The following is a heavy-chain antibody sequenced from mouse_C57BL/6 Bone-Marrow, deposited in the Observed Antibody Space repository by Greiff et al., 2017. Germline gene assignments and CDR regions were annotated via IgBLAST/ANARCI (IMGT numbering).Heavy chain of an antibody. J-gene: IGHJ2*01. CDR2: IYPRSGNT. CDR1: GYTFTSYG. Sequence: QVQLQQSGAELARPGASVKLSCKASGYTFTSYGISWVKQRTGQGLEWIGEIYPRSGNTYYNEKFKGKATLTADKSSSTAYMGLRSLTSEDSAVYFCTRLGGYFYFDYWGQGTTLTVSS. V-gene: IGHV1-81*01. CDR3: TRLGGYFYFDY. D-gene: IGHD2-3*01.